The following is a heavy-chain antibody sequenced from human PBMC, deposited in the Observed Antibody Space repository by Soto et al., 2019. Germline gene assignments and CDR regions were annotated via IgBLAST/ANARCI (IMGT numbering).Heavy chain of an antibody. J-gene: IGHJ4*02. Sequence: PSETLSLTCTVSGGSISSSSYYWGWIRQPPGKGLEWIGSIYYSGSTYYNPSLKSRVTISVDTSKNQFSLKLSSVTAADTAVYYCARHAYYYGSGTGDYWGQGTLVTVS. CDR3: ARHAYYYGSGTGDY. V-gene: IGHV4-39*01. CDR2: IYYSGST. D-gene: IGHD3-10*01. CDR1: GGSISSSSYY.